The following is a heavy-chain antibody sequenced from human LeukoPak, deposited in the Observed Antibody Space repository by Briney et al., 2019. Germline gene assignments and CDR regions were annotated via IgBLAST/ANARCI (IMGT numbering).Heavy chain of an antibody. J-gene: IGHJ4*02. Sequence: PGGSLRVSCAASGFTFSNYAMSWVRQAPGKGLEWVSSINGSGGSTYYADSVKGRFTISRDNSKNMQYLQMNSLRAEDTALYYCAKAPDYGGNSASYYFDYWGQGTLVTVSS. CDR3: AKAPDYGGNSASYYFDY. CDR2: INGSGGST. D-gene: IGHD4-23*01. V-gene: IGHV3-23*01. CDR1: GFTFSNYA.